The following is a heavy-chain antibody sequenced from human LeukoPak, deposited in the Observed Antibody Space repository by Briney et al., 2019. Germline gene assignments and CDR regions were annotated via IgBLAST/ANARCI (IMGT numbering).Heavy chain of an antibody. D-gene: IGHD5-18*01. CDR2: IYYSGSS. Sequence: PSETLSLTCNASGASIRSGRNYWGWIRQSPGKGLEWIGSIYYSGSSSYNPSLQSRVSISVDTSKNHISLKVFSLTAADTALYYCARHVSGSAMMHYFDYWGQGNLVTVSS. V-gene: IGHV4-39*01. J-gene: IGHJ4*02. CDR1: GASIRSGRNY. CDR3: ARHVSGSAMMHYFDY.